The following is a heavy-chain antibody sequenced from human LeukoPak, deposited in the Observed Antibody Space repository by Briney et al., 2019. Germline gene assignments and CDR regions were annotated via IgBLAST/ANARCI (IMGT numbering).Heavy chain of an antibody. CDR1: GFTFRSYW. Sequence: GGSLILSCGASGFTFRSYWMHWVRQAPGKGLVWFSRINSDGSSTTYADSVKGRFTISRDNAKNTLYLQMNSMRAENTAEYDGARVPFDYWGQGTLVTVSS. V-gene: IGHV3-74*01. J-gene: IGHJ4*02. CDR3: ARVPFDY. CDR2: INSDGSST.